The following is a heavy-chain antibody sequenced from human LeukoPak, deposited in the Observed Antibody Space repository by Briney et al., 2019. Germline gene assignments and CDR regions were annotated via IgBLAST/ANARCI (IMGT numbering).Heavy chain of an antibody. V-gene: IGHV3-7*01. J-gene: IGHJ4*02. CDR2: IKKDGSEK. D-gene: IGHD3-16*01. CDR1: GFTFSSYW. CDR3: ARVDYDYVWGSYALRYFDY. Sequence: PGGSLRLSCAASGFTFSSYWMSWVRQAPGKGLEWVANIKKDGSEKYYVDSVKGRFTISRDNAKNSLYLQMNSLRAEDTAVYYCARVDYDYVWGSYALRYFDYWGQGTLVTVSS.